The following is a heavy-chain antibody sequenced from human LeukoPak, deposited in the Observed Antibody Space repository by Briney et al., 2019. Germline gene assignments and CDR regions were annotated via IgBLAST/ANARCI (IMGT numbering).Heavy chain of an antibody. D-gene: IGHD3-22*01. CDR1: GFTFTSSA. CDR2: IVVGSDNT. Sequence: SVKVSCKASGFTFTSSAMQWVRQARGQRLEWIGWIVVGSDNTNYAQKFQERVTITRDMSTSTAYMELSSLRSEDTAVYYCAADPRGYYWFDPWGQGTLVTVSS. J-gene: IGHJ5*02. V-gene: IGHV1-58*02. CDR3: AADPRGYYWFDP.